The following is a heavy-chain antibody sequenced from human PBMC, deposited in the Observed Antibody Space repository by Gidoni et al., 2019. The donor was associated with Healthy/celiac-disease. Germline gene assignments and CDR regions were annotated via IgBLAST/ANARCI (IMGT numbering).Heavy chain of an antibody. Sequence: QVQLVESGGGVVQPGRSLRLSCAASGFPFRSYGMHWVRQAPGKGLEWVAVISHDGSTKYYADSVKGRFTISRDNSKNTLYLQMNSLRAEDTAVYYCAKWIMGAAALGVDVWGQGTTVTVSS. D-gene: IGHD6-13*01. CDR2: ISHDGSTK. J-gene: IGHJ6*02. CDR3: AKWIMGAAALGVDV. CDR1: GFPFRSYG. V-gene: IGHV3-30*18.